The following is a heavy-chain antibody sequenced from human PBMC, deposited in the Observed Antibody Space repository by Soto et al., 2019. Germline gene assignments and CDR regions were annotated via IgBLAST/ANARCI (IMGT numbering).Heavy chain of an antibody. CDR3: ARASSIAARVGRVVWFDP. J-gene: IGHJ5*02. CDR1: GFTFSSYS. CDR2: ISSSSSYI. V-gene: IGHV3-21*01. D-gene: IGHD6-6*01. Sequence: GGSLRLSCAASGFTFSSYSMNWVRQAPGKGLEWVSSISSSSSYIYYADSVKGRFTISRDNAKNSLYLQMNSLRAEDTAVYYCARASSIAARVGRVVWFDPWGQGTLVTVSS.